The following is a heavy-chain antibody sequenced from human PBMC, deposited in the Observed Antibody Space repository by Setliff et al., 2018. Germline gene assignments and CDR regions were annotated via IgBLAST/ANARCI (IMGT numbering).Heavy chain of an antibody. J-gene: IGHJ6*03. D-gene: IGHD3-3*01. Sequence: SETLSLTCTVSGGSISSGGYYWSWIRQHPGKGLEWIGYIYYSGSTYYNPSLKSRVTISVDTSKSQFSLKLSSVTAADTAVYYCARQVSHYDFWSGYYGYYYYYMDVWGKGTTVTVSS. CDR1: GGSISSGGYY. V-gene: IGHV4-31*03. CDR3: ARQVSHYDFWSGYYGYYYYYMDV. CDR2: IYYSGST.